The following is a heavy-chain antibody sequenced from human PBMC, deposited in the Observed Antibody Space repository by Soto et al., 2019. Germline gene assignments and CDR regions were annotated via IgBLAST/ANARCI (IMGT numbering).Heavy chain of an antibody. V-gene: IGHV4-30-2*01. CDR1: GGSISNAAYS. D-gene: IGHD5-18*01. J-gene: IGHJ4*02. CDR2: IYPSGMP. CDR3: ARERGGYGLSDS. Sequence: SLTCTVSGGSISNAAYSWSLIRQPPGKGLEWIGYIYPSGMPFYNPSLRSRVTISIDRSNDQFSLNLXSVAASDTAVYYCARERGGYGLSDSSGQGTLVTFSS.